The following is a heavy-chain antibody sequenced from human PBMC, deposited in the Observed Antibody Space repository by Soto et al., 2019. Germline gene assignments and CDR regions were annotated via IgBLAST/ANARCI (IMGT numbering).Heavy chain of an antibody. CDR3: TTGVAAAGPPYYYYMDV. V-gene: IGHV3-15*01. Sequence: GGSLRLSCAASGFTFSNAWMSWVRQAPGKGLEWVGRIKSKTDGGTTDYAAPVKGRFTISRDDSKNTLYLQMNSLKTEDTAVYYCTTGVAAAGPPYYYYMDVWGKGTTVTVSS. CDR1: GFTFSNAW. J-gene: IGHJ6*03. CDR2: IKSKTDGGTT. D-gene: IGHD6-13*01.